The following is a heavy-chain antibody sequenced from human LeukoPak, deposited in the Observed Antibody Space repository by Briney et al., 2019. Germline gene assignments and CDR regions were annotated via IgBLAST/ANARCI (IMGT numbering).Heavy chain of an antibody. Sequence: PSETLSPTCTVSGYSISSGYYWGWIRQPPGKGLEWIGSIYHSGSTYYNPSLKSRVTISVDTSKNQFSLRLSSVTAADTAVYYCARVLDWNTLDWGQGTLVTVSS. CDR3: ARVLDWNTLD. D-gene: IGHD1/OR15-1a*01. CDR1: GYSISSGYY. V-gene: IGHV4-38-2*02. CDR2: IYHSGST. J-gene: IGHJ4*02.